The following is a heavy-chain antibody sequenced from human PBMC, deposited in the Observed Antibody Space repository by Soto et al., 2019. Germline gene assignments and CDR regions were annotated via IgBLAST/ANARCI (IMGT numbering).Heavy chain of an antibody. CDR1: GYTFTGYY. CDR2: INPNSGGT. V-gene: IGHV1-2*02. Sequence: ASVKVSCKASGYTFTGYYMHWVRQAPGQGLEWMGWINPNSGGTNYAQKFQGRVTMTRDTSISTAYMELSRLRSDDTAVYYCERDLSSYSSSLLWGQGTLVTVSS. CDR3: ERDLSSYSSSLL. D-gene: IGHD6-6*01. J-gene: IGHJ4*02.